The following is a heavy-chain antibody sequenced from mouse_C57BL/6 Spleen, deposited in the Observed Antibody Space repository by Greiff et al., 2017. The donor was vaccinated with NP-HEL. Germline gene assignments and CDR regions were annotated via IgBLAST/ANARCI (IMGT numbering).Heavy chain of an antibody. D-gene: IGHD3-1*01. CDR1: GFNINDYY. Sequence: VQLQQSGAELVRPGASVKLSCTASGFNINDYYMHWVKQRPEQGLEWIGRIDPEGGDTEYAPKFKGKATLTADTSSSTAYMQLSSLTSEDPAVYYCTTSGAYYFDYWGQGTTLTVSS. V-gene: IGHV14-1*01. CDR2: IDPEGGDT. CDR3: TTSGAYYFDY. J-gene: IGHJ2*01.